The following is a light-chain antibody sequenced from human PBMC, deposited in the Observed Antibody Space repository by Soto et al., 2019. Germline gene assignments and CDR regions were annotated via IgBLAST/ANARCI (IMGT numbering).Light chain of an antibody. Sequence: QSALTQPRSVSGSPGQSVSISCTGTSSDVGGYNYVSWYQQHPGKAPKVIIYDVSKRPSGVPDRFSGSKSGNTASLTISGLQSEDEADYYCCSYAGRYIYVFGTGTKVTV. J-gene: IGLJ1*01. V-gene: IGLV2-11*01. CDR1: SSDVGGYNY. CDR2: DVS. CDR3: CSYAGRYIYV.